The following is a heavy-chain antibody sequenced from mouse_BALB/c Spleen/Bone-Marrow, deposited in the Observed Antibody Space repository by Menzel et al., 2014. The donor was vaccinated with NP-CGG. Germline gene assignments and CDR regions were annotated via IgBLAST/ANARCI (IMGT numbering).Heavy chain of an antibody. Sequence: VQLQQSGPELVKPGASVKMSCKASGYTFTDYHMDWVKQSHGESFEWIGRVNPYNGGTSYNQKFKCKATLTVDKSSSTAYMELNSLTSEDSAVYYCARKRDNLYYFDYWGQGTTLTVSS. CDR2: VNPYNGGT. J-gene: IGHJ2*01. D-gene: IGHD1-3*01. CDR3: ARKRDNLYYFDY. V-gene: IGHV1-19*01. CDR1: GYTFTDYH.